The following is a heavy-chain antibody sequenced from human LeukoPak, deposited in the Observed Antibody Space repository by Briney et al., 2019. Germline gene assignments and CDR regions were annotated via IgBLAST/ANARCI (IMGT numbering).Heavy chain of an antibody. CDR2: INQDGSEK. Sequence: GGSLRLSCVASGFTFVSHWMTWVRQAPGKGLEWVANINQDGSEKYYVDSVKGRFTISRDNAKNSLYLQMNSLRAEGTAVYYCARDVKSYTSGASYFDYWGQGTLVTVSS. D-gene: IGHD6-19*01. V-gene: IGHV3-7*01. J-gene: IGHJ4*02. CDR1: GFTFVSHW. CDR3: ARDVKSYTSGASYFDY.